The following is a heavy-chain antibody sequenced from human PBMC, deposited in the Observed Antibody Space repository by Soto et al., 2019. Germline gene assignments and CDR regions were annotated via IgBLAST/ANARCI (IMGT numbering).Heavy chain of an antibody. V-gene: IGHV4-39*01. Sequence: SETLSLTCIVSGGSISSSSYYWGWIRQPPGKGLEWIGSIYYSGSTYYNPSLKSRVTIFVDTSKNQFSLKLSSVTAADTAVYYCARRQSMVRGENWFDPWGQGTLVTVSS. CDR1: GGSISSSSYY. J-gene: IGHJ5*02. CDR2: IYYSGST. CDR3: ARRQSMVRGENWFDP. D-gene: IGHD3-10*01.